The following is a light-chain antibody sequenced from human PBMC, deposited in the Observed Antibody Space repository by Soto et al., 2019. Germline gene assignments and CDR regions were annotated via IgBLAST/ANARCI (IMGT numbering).Light chain of an antibody. CDR3: QQHETLVT. J-gene: IGKJ5*01. CDR2: GAF. CDR1: QCLSSSY. Sequence: EMGVTRCPLTVSLAPLELGILYGRASQCLSSSYFAWYQHKPGQGARLLIYGAFTRAPGIPGRFSGSGSGTDFTITISRLEPEDFSAYYCQQHETLVTFGQGTRLEIK. V-gene: IGKV3-20*01.